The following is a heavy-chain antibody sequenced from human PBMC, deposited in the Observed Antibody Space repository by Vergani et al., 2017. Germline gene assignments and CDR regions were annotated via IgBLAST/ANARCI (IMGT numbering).Heavy chain of an antibody. CDR1: GASISSGSYY. V-gene: IGHV4-61*02. CDR3: AREGYSSSWLQKAVDY. D-gene: IGHD6-13*01. J-gene: IGHJ4*02. Sequence: QVQLQESGPGLVKPSQTLSLTCTVSGASISSGSYYWSWIRQPAGKGLEWIGRIYTSGSTNYNPSLKSRVTISVDTSKNQFSLKLSSVTAADTAVYYCAREGYSSSWLQKAVDYWGQGTLVTVSS. CDR2: IYTSGST.